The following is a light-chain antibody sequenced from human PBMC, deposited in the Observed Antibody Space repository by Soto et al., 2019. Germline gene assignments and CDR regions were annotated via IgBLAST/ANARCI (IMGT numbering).Light chain of an antibody. CDR2: RAA. V-gene: IGKV1-5*03. CDR3: QQYNDFPYT. CDR1: ENINMW. J-gene: IGKJ2*01. Sequence: DIPMTQSPSTLSASVGDRVTITCRASENINMWLAWYQLKPGKAPKLLMYRAADLESGVPSRFRGGGSGTEFTLTITRLQPDDFATYHCQQYNDFPYTFGQGTKLDVK.